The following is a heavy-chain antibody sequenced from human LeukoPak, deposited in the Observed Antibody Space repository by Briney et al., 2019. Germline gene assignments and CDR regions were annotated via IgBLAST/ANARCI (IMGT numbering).Heavy chain of an antibody. CDR1: GHDFPDYW. V-gene: IGHV5-51*01. CDR3: ARHGLFGCNDVGCYRSFFYYGMDV. D-gene: IGHD2-15*01. Sequence: GESLKISCRASGHDFPDYWIGWVRQMPGKGLEWMGIIFPRDSNTVYCPSFQGQVTISVDTSISTAYLQWSSLKASDTAMYYCARHGLFGCNDVGCYRSFFYYGMDVWGQGTAVTVSS. J-gene: IGHJ6*02. CDR2: IFPRDSNT.